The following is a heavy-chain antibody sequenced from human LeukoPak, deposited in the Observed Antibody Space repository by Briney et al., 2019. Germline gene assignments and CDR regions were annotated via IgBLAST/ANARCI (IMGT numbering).Heavy chain of an antibody. Sequence: SGGSLRLSCAASGFTFSSYGMHWVRQAPGKGLEWVAFIRNDGSNKYYADSVKGRFTISRDNSKNTLYLQMNSLRAEDTAVYYCAKASGNYYAPFMDYWGQGSLVTVSS. CDR1: GFTFSSYG. CDR2: IRNDGSNK. J-gene: IGHJ4*02. V-gene: IGHV3-30*02. CDR3: AKASGNYYAPFMDY. D-gene: IGHD1-26*01.